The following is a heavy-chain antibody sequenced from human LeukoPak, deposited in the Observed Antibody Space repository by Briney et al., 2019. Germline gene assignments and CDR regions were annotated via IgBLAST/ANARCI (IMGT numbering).Heavy chain of an antibody. V-gene: IGHV3-7*01. Sequence: GGSLRLSCAASGFTFSSYWMSWVRQAPGKGLEWVANIKQDGSEKYYVDSVKGRFTISRDNAKNSLYLQMNSLRAGDTAVYYCARCPNYYDSSGYYRYFDLWGRGTLVTVSS. J-gene: IGHJ2*01. CDR3: ARCPNYYDSSGYYRYFDL. CDR2: IKQDGSEK. D-gene: IGHD3-22*01. CDR1: GFTFSSYW.